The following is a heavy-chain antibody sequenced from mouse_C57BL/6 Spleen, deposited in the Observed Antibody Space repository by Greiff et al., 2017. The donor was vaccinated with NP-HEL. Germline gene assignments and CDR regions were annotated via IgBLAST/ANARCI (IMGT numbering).Heavy chain of an antibody. CDR1: GYTFTSYW. Sequence: QVQLQQPEAELVMPGASVKLSCKASGYTFTSYWMHWVKQRPGQGLEWIGEIDPSDSYTNYNQKFKGKSTLTVDKSSSTAYMQLSSLTSEDSAVYYCARGGGYLYYFDYWGQGTTLTVSS. J-gene: IGHJ2*01. V-gene: IGHV1-69*01. CDR3: ARGGGYLYYFDY. CDR2: IDPSDSYT. D-gene: IGHD3-1*01.